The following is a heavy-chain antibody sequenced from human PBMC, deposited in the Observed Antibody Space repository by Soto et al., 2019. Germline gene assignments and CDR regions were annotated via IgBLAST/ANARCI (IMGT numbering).Heavy chain of an antibody. D-gene: IGHD3-16*01. CDR1: GFTFSSYW. CDR2: IKQDGSEK. CDR3: ARIEEMGTSLGLYYYYYGMDV. Sequence: PGGSLRLSCAASGFTFSSYWMSWVRQAPGKGLEWVANIKQDGSEKYYVDSVKGRFTISKDNAKNSRYLQMNSLRAEDTAVYYCARIEEMGTSLGLYYYYYGMDVWGQGTTVTVSS. J-gene: IGHJ6*02. V-gene: IGHV3-7*01.